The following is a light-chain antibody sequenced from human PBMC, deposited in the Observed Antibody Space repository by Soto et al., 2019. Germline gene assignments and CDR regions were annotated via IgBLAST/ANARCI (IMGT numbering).Light chain of an antibody. CDR3: QQDNSYLS. CDR2: DAS. J-gene: IGKJ4*01. Sequence: DIQMNQSPYTLSASVGDRVTITCRASQSISCWLAWYQKKPGKAPKLLIYDASSLERGVPSRFSGSGSGTEFTLTISSLQPYDFASYYCQQDNSYLSFGGGTKVEIK. V-gene: IGKV1-5*01. CDR1: QSISCW.